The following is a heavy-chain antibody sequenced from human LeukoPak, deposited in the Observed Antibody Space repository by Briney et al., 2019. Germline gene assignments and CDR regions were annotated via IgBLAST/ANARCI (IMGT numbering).Heavy chain of an antibody. CDR1: GFSFSDYY. Sequence: GGSLRLSCAASGFSFSDYYMSWIRQAPGKGLEWVSYISSSGSTIYYADSVKGRFTISRDNAKNSLYLQMNSLRAEDTAVYYCARETRYSYFDYWGQGTLVTVSS. CDR2: ISSSGSTI. D-gene: IGHD5-18*01. V-gene: IGHV3-11*04. J-gene: IGHJ4*02. CDR3: ARETRYSYFDY.